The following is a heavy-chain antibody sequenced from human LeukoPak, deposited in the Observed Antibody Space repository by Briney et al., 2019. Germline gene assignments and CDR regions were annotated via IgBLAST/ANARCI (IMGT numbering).Heavy chain of an antibody. J-gene: IGHJ5*02. CDR3: ARAIFISGSYNH. Sequence: GGSLRLSCAASGFTFSSYAMHWVRQAPGKGLEWVAVISYDGSNKYYADSVKGRFTIPRDNSKNTLYLQMNSLRAEDTAVYYCARAIFISGSYNHWGQGTLVTVSS. CDR1: GFTFSSYA. D-gene: IGHD1-26*01. V-gene: IGHV3-30*04. CDR2: ISYDGSNK.